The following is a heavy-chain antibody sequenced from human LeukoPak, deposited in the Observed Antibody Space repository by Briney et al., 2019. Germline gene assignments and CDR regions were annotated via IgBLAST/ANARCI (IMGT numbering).Heavy chain of an antibody. V-gene: IGHV1-18*01. CDR3: ARGSNFHDY. D-gene: IGHD4-11*01. CDR2: ISAYNGDT. CDR1: GYTFASYG. J-gene: IGHJ4*02. Sequence: GASVKVSCKASGYTFASYGISWVRQAPGQGLEWMGWISAYNGDTRYAQNLQGRATMTTDTSTSTAYMELRSLRSDDTAVYYCARGSNFHDYWGQGTLVTVSS.